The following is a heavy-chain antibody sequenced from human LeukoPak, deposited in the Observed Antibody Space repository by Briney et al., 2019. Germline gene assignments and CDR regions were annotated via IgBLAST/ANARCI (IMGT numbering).Heavy chain of an antibody. V-gene: IGHV1-69*05. J-gene: IGHJ5*01. CDR2: ITPIFGTA. D-gene: IGHD5-24*01. Sequence: SFKVSCKAFGGTFSRYAFSWGRQAPGQGLEWMGRITPIFGTANYAQKFQGRVTITTDESTSTAYMELSSLRSEDTAVYYCARGDGYGYNWFDSWGQGTLVTVSS. CDR3: ARGDGYGYNWFDS. CDR1: GGTFSRYA.